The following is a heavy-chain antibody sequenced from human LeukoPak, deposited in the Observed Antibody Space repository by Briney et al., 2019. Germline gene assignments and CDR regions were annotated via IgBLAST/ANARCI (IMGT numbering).Heavy chain of an antibody. D-gene: IGHD3-3*01. J-gene: IGHJ4*02. CDR2: IKQDGSEK. Sequence: GGSLRLSCAASGFTFSSYSMNWVRQAPGKGLEWVANIKQDGSEKYYVDSVKGRFTISRDNAKNSLYLQMNSLRAEDTAVYYCVRDFRFLDDYWGQGTLVTVSS. CDR1: GFTFSSYS. CDR3: VRDFRFLDDY. V-gene: IGHV3-7*01.